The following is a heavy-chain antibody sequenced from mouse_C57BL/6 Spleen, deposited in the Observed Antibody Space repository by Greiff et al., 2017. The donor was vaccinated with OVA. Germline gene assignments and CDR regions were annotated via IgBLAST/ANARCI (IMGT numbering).Heavy chain of an antibody. CDR1: GFNIKDDY. CDR3: TTNSNYVRDYAMDY. CDR2: IDPENGDT. Sequence: EVKLEESGAELVRPGASVKLSCTASGFNIKDDYMHWVKQRPEQGLEWIGWIDPENGDTEYASKFQGKATITADTSSNTAYLQLSSLTSEDTAVYYCTTNSNYVRDYAMDYWGQGTSVTVSS. V-gene: IGHV14-4*01. J-gene: IGHJ4*01. D-gene: IGHD2-5*01.